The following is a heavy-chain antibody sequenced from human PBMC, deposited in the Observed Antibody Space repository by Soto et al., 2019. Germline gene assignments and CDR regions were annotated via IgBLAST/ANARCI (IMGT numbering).Heavy chain of an antibody. D-gene: IGHD3-3*01. CDR3: ARDGHRRFEGTGYYDFWSGHTHMDV. V-gene: IGHV1-2*04. CDR2: INPNSGGT. CDR1: GYTFTGYY. J-gene: IGHJ6*03. Sequence: ASVKVSCKASGYTFTGYYMHWVRQAPGQGLEWMGWINPNSGGTNYAQKFQGWVTMTRDTSISTAYMELSRLRSDDTAVYYCARDGHRRFEGTGYYDFWSGHTHMDVWGKGTTVTAP.